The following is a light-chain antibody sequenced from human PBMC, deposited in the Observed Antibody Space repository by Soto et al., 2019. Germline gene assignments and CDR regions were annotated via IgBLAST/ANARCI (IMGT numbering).Light chain of an antibody. J-gene: IGKJ1*01. Sequence: EIVMTQSPATLSVSPGERATLSCRASQSVTSNLAWYQQKPDQAPRLLIYGASTRATAIPGRFSGSGSGTEFTLTISSLQSEDFATYYCQQYNNWPRTFGQGTKVEIK. V-gene: IGKV3-15*01. CDR2: GAS. CDR3: QQYNNWPRT. CDR1: QSVTSN.